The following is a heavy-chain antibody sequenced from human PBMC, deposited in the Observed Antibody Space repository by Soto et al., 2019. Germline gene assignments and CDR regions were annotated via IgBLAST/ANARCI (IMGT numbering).Heavy chain of an antibody. CDR1: GYSFTSYW. CDR2: IYPGDSDT. D-gene: IGHD2-21*02. J-gene: IGHJ6*02. V-gene: IGHV5-51*01. Sequence: GESLKISCNGSGYSFTSYWIGWVRQMPGKGLEWMGIIYPGDSDTRYSPSFQGQVTISADKSISTAYLQWSSLKASDTAMYYCARLAYCGGGCYSFYYYYYGMDVWGQGTTVTVSS. CDR3: ARLAYCGGGCYSFYYYYYGMDV.